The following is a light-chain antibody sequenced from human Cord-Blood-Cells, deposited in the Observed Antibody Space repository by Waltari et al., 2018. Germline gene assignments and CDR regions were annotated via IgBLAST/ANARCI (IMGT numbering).Light chain of an antibody. CDR3: SSYTSSSTLE. CDR2: DVS. Sequence: QSALTPPASVSGSPGQSITIPCTGTSSDVGGYNYVSWYQQHPGKAPKLMIYDVSNRPSGVSNRFSGSKSGNTASLTISGLQAEDEADYYCSSYTSSSTLEFGGGTKLTVL. V-gene: IGLV2-14*01. J-gene: IGLJ3*02. CDR1: SSDVGGYNY.